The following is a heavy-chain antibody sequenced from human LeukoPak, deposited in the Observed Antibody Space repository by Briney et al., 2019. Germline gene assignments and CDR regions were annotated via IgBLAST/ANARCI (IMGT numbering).Heavy chain of an antibody. Sequence: PGGSLRLSCAASGFTFSDFWMGWGRQAPGKGLEWVANINQDGSENYYVDSVKGRFTISRDNAKNSLYLQMNSLRAEDTAVYYCTKGRSNHYWGQGTLVTVST. CDR1: GFTFSDFW. D-gene: IGHD3-10*01. CDR3: TKGRSNHY. J-gene: IGHJ4*02. V-gene: IGHV3-7*01. CDR2: INQDGSEN.